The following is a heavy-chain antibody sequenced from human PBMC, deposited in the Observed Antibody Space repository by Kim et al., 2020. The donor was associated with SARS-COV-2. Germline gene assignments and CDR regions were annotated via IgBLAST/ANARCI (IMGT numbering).Heavy chain of an antibody. CDR3: ARQGFSVWFGEPSLYYFDY. CDR1: GGSISSSSYY. CDR2: IYYSGST. Sequence: SETLSLTCTVSGGSISSSSYYWGWIRQPPGKGLEWIGSIYYSGSTYYNPSLKSRVTISVDTSKNQFSLKLSSVTAADTAVYYCARQGFSVWFGEPSLYYFDYWGQGTLVTVSS. D-gene: IGHD3-10*01. J-gene: IGHJ4*02. V-gene: IGHV4-39*01.